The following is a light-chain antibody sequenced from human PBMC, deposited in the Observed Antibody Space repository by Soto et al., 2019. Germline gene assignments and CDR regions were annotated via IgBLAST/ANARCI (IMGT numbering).Light chain of an antibody. Sequence: EIVLTQSPGTLSLSPGERVTLSCRASQSVSSNYLAWYQQKPGQAPRLLIYGASSRATGIPDRLSGSGSRTTFTLPISRLEPEDCAVYCGQQCGASPYTFGQGTKLEIK. CDR1: QSVSSNY. V-gene: IGKV3-20*01. J-gene: IGKJ2*01. CDR3: QQCGASPYT. CDR2: GAS.